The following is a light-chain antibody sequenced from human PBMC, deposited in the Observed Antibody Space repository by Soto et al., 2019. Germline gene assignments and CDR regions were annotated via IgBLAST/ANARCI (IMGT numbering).Light chain of an antibody. CDR3: QQSYTSPLMYT. CDR2: AAS. V-gene: IGKV1-39*01. J-gene: IGKJ2*01. Sequence: DLQMTQSPSSLSASIGDRVTITCRASESINSYLNWFQQKPGKAPKLLISAASSLQSGVPSRFSGSGSGTDFTLTISSLQPEDFATYFCQQSYTSPLMYTFGQGTKLEIK. CDR1: ESINSY.